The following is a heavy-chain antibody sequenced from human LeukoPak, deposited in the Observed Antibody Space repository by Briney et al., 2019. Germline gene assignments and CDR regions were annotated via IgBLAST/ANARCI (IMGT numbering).Heavy chain of an antibody. J-gene: IGHJ4*02. V-gene: IGHV3-11*04. CDR1: GFIFSDYY. D-gene: IGHD3-3*01. Sequence: GGSLRLSCAASGFIFSDYYMSWIRQAPGKGLEWVSYISSRGSTIYYADSLKGRFTISRDNAKNSLYLQMNSLRAEDTAVYYCAKELDTGYDFWSGYYYFDYWGQGTLVTVSS. CDR2: ISSRGSTI. CDR3: AKELDTGYDFWSGYYYFDY.